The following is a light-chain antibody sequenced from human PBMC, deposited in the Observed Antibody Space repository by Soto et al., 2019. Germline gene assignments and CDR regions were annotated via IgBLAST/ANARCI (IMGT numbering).Light chain of an antibody. CDR1: QSLLHSNGYNY. J-gene: IGKJ5*01. Sequence: DIVMTQSPLSLPVTPGEPASISCRSSQSLLHSNGYNYLDWYLQKPGQSPQLLIYLGSNRASGVPDRFSGSGSGTDFTLKISRVEAEDVGVYYCMQALQTPITFGQGTRLGL. V-gene: IGKV2-28*01. CDR3: MQALQTPIT. CDR2: LGS.